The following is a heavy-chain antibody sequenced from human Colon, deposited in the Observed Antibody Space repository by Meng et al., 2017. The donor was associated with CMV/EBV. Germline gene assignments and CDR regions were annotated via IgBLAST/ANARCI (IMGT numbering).Heavy chain of an antibody. CDR1: GFIFSTDT. Sequence: LTVSCADSGFIFSTDTMTWVRQAPGKGLEWVSLITADGRYTSYAASVKGRLTISRDNSKSNLYLQMNNLRPEDTAVYFCAKGQQLGDSWGQGTLVTVSS. J-gene: IGHJ4*02. V-gene: IGHV3-23*01. CDR3: AKGQQLGDS. CDR2: ITADGRYT. D-gene: IGHD6-13*01.